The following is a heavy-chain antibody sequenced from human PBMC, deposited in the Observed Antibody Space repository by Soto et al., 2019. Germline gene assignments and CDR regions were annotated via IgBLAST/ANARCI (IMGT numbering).Heavy chain of an antibody. CDR3: ARDNGPRIFGVVIHLEVVRFDP. V-gene: IGHV3-30-3*01. CDR1: GFTFSSYA. Sequence: GGSLRLSCAASGFTFSSYAMHWVRQAPGKGLEWVAVISYDGSNKYYADSVKGRFTISRDNSKNTLYLQMNSLRAEDTAVYYCARDNGPRIFGVVIHLEVVRFDPWGQGTLVTVSS. CDR2: ISYDGSNK. J-gene: IGHJ5*02. D-gene: IGHD3-3*01.